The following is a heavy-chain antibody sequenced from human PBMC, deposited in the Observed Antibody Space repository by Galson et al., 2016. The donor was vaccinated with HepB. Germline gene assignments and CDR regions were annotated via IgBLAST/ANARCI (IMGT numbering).Heavy chain of an antibody. CDR1: GYALRNYG. Sequence: SLRLSCAASGYALRNYGMHWVRQAPGKGLEWVAADSMDGRRKFYADSVKGRFTISRDNSNNMLFLQMSSLRADDTAVYYCARDLAGAHDQWGQGTLVTVSS. D-gene: IGHD1-26*01. V-gene: IGHV3-30*03. J-gene: IGHJ4*02. CDR2: DSMDGRRK. CDR3: ARDLAGAHDQ.